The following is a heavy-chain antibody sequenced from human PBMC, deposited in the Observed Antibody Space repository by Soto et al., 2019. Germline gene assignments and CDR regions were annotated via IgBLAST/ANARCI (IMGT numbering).Heavy chain of an antibody. CDR3: ASAKRDHVAIFGVVIPELDY. D-gene: IGHD3-3*01. J-gene: IGHJ4*02. V-gene: IGHV3-15*07. CDR1: GFTFSDAW. Sequence: GGSLRLSCAASGFTFSDAWMNWVRQAPGKGLEWVGRIKSNTDGGTTDYADSVNGRFTISRDNAKNTLYLQMNSLRAEDTAVYFCASAKRDHVAIFGVVIPELDYWGQGTPVTVSS. CDR2: IKSNTDGGTT.